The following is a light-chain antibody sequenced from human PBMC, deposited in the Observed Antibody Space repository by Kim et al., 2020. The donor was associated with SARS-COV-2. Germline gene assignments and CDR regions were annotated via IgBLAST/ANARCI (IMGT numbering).Light chain of an antibody. CDR2: DVN. CDR1: NSDVGGYNY. J-gene: IGLJ3*02. Sequence: QSALTQPASVSGSPGQSITIACTGNNSDVGGYNYVSWYQQHPGKAPKVMIFDVNNRRSGVSNRFSGSKSGNTASLTISGLQAEDEADYYCSSYTSSSTFMFGGGTRLTVL. V-gene: IGLV2-14*03. CDR3: SSYTSSSTFM.